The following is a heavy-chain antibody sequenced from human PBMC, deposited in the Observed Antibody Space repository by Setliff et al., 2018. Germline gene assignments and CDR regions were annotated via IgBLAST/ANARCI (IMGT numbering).Heavy chain of an antibody. CDR1: GITFRTYS. CDR2: ISSDSRTI. CDR3: TRGKFSDFWGGDYYDY. J-gene: IGHJ4*02. D-gene: IGHD3-3*01. V-gene: IGHV3-48*01. Sequence: PGGSLRLSCAASGITFRTYSLNWVRQAPGRGLEWISFISSDSRTIYYADSVKGRFTISRDNAKNSLDLQMNSLRAEDSAMYYCTRGKFSDFWGGDYYDYWGQGTLVTVSS.